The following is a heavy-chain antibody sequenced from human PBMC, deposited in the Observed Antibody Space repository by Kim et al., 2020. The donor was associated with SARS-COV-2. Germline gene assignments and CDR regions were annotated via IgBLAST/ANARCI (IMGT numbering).Heavy chain of an antibody. CDR3: AKCPWEYCSGGSCYSCNYFDY. CDR2: ISYDGSNK. J-gene: IGHJ4*02. CDR1: GFTFSSYG. D-gene: IGHD2-15*01. Sequence: GGSLRLSCAASGFTFSSYGMHWVRQAPGKGLEWVAVISYDGSNKYYADSVKGRFTISRDNSKNTLYLQMNSLRAEDTAVYYCAKCPWEYCSGGSCYSCNYFDYWGQGTLVTVSS. V-gene: IGHV3-30*18.